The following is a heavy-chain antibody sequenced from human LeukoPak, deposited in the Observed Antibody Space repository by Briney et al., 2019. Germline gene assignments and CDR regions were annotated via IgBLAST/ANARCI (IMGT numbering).Heavy chain of an antibody. CDR1: GGSISSYY. Sequence: PSETLSLTCTVSGGSISSYYWSWIRQPPGKGLEWIGYIYYSGSTNYNTSPKRRVTISVDTSKNKLSLKLRSVTAEDTAVYYCAGMNPITPNFFDFWGQGTLVTVFS. J-gene: IGHJ4*02. D-gene: IGHD1-14*01. CDR2: IYYSGST. V-gene: IGHV4-59*12. CDR3: AGMNPITPNFFDF.